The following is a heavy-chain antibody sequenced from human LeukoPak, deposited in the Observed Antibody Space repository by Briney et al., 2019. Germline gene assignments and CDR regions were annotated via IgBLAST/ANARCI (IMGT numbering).Heavy chain of an antibody. J-gene: IGHJ4*02. CDR2: IIPILGIA. D-gene: IGHD3-10*01. V-gene: IGHV1-69*04. CDR1: GGTFSSYA. Sequence: ASVKVSCKASGGTFSSYAISWVRQAPRQGLEWMGRIIPILGIANYAQKFQGRVTITADKSTSTAYMELSSLRSEDTAVYYCARAMVRGVIDYWGQGTLVTVSS. CDR3: ARAMVRGVIDY.